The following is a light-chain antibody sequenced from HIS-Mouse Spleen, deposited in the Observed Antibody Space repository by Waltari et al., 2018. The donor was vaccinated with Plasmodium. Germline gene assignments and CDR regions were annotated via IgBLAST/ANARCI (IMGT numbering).Light chain of an antibody. V-gene: IGLV3-10*01. J-gene: IGLJ3*02. CDR2: EDS. CDR3: YSTDSSGNHRV. Sequence: SSALTQPPSVSVSPAQTARITCSGDALPNKYAYWYQQKSGQAPVLVIYEDSKRPSGIPEGFSGSSSGTMATLTISGAQLEDEADYYCYSTDSSGNHRVFGEGTKLTVL. CDR1: ALPNKY.